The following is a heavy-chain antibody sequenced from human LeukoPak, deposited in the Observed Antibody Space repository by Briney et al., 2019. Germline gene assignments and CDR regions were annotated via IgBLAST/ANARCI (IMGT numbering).Heavy chain of an antibody. CDR2: FDPEDGET. Sequence: ASVKVSCKVSGYTLTELSMHWVRQAPGKGLEWMGGFDPEDGETIYAQKFQGRVTMTRNTSISTAYMELSSLRSEDTAVYYCARKIFGVVRYYYYYGVDVWGQGTTVTVSS. J-gene: IGHJ6*02. CDR1: GYTLTELS. D-gene: IGHD3-3*01. CDR3: ARKIFGVVRYYYYYGVDV. V-gene: IGHV1-24*01.